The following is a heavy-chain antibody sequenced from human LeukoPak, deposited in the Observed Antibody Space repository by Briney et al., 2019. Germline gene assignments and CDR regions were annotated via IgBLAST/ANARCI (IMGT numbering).Heavy chain of an antibody. V-gene: IGHV3-7*03. CDR1: GFMFSGYW. J-gene: IGHJ6*02. D-gene: IGHD5-18*01. Sequence: GGSLRLSCAASGFMFSGYWMTWVRQAPGKGLEWVANIKGDGSETSYVTSVRGRFTISRDNAKNSLYLQMNNLRAEDTAVYYCARHDTAMATDYGMDVWGQGTTVTVSS. CDR3: ARHDTAMATDYGMDV. CDR2: IKGDGSET.